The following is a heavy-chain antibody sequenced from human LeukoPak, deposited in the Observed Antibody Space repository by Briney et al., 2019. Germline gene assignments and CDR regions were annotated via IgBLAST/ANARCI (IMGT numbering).Heavy chain of an antibody. D-gene: IGHD2-2*01. V-gene: IGHV4-30-2*01. J-gene: IGHJ3*02. CDR2: IYHSGST. CDR1: GGSISSGGYS. Sequence: PSETLSLTCAVSGGSISSGGYSWSWIRQRPGKGLEWIGYIYHSGSTYYNPSLKSRVTISVDRSKNQFSLKLSSVTAADTAVYYCARSRIVVVPAAISFGNQGAFDIWGQGTMVTVSS. CDR3: ARSRIVVVPAAISFGNQGAFDI.